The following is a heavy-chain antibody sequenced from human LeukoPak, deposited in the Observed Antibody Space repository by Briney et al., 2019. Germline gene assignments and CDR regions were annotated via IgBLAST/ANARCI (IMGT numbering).Heavy chain of an antibody. CDR2: INPNSGGT. Sequence: GASVKVSCKASGGTFSSSAISWVRQAPGQGLEWMGWINPNSGGTNYAQKFQGRVTMTRDTSISTAYMELSRLRSDDTAVYYCARSTLWPPGAFDYWGQGTLVTVSS. J-gene: IGHJ4*02. D-gene: IGHD1-26*01. CDR1: GGTFSSSA. CDR3: ARSTLWPPGAFDY. V-gene: IGHV1-2*02.